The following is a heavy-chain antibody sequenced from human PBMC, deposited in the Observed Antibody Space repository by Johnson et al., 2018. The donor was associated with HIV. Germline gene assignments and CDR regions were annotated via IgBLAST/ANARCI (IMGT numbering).Heavy chain of an antibody. V-gene: IGHV3-30*18. CDR2: ISYDGSTK. J-gene: IGHJ3*02. CDR1: GFTFSSYG. D-gene: IGHD3-10*01. CDR3: AKDQGWFGEFMNAFDI. Sequence: QVQLVESGGGVVQPGRSLRLSCAASGFTFSSYGIYWVRQAPGKGLEWVTVISYDGSTKYYADSVKGRFTISRDNSKNTLYLQMNSLRAEDTAVYYCAKDQGWFGEFMNAFDIWGQGTMVTVSS.